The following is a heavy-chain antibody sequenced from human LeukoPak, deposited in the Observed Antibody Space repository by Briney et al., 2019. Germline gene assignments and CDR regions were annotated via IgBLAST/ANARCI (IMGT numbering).Heavy chain of an antibody. CDR1: GFTFSDYY. CDR2: INEDGSAG. D-gene: IGHD3-16*01. Sequence: GGSLRLSCAASGFTFSDYYMSWIRQAPGKGLECVAMINEDGSAGYYVDSAKGRFTISRDNAKNSLYLQMNNPRAGDTAVYYCAGEPRSLAYWGQGALVTVSS. CDR3: AGEPRSLAY. V-gene: IGHV3-7*01. J-gene: IGHJ4*02.